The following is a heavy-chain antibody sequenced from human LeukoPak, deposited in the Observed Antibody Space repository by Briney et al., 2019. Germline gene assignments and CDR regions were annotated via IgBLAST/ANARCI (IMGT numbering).Heavy chain of an antibody. CDR1: GFSFSSHV. V-gene: IGHV3-30*03. CDR3: ARRGGGGGSYFDY. D-gene: IGHD4-23*01. Sequence: GGSLRLSCAASGFSFSSHVMHWVRQAPGKGLEWVAVVSYDGSNKYYADSVKGRFTISRDNSKNTLYLQMNSLRAEDTAVYYCARRGGGGGSYFDYWGQGTLVTVSS. J-gene: IGHJ4*02. CDR2: VSYDGSNK.